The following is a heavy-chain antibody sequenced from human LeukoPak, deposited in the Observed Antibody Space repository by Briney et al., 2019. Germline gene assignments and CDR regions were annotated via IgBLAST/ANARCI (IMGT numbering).Heavy chain of an antibody. V-gene: IGHV3-20*04. D-gene: IGHD6-25*01. J-gene: IGHJ6*03. CDR2: INWNGGHT. CDR1: GFTFDDHG. Sequence: GGSLRLSCAASGFTFDDHGMSWVRQAPGKGLEWVSNINWNGGHTTYADSVRGRFTISRDNAKNSLHLQMNSLRVEDTALYYCARLAAPLDYYYYLDVWGKGTTVTVSS. CDR3: ARLAAPLDYYYYLDV.